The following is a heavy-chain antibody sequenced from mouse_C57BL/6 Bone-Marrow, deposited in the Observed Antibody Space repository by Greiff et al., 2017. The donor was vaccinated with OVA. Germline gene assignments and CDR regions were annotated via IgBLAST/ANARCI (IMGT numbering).Heavy chain of an antibody. CDR2: IYPSDSGT. CDR1: GYDFPSYC. Sequence: QVQLQQSGAGLVRPGSSVKLSCKSSGYDFPSYCMAWVKQRPGQGLEWIGNIYPSDSGTHYNQKIKDKATLTVDKSSSTAYMQLSSLTSEDSAVYCCAYYYGSIAYWGQGTLVTVSA. J-gene: IGHJ3*01. CDR3: AYYYGSIAY. V-gene: IGHV1-61*01. D-gene: IGHD1-1*01.